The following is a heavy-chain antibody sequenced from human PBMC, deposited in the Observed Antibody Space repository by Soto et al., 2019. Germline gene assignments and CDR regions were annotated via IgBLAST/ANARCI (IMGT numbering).Heavy chain of an antibody. CDR2: INPNSGGT. D-gene: IGHD5-18*01. Sequence: QVQVVQSGAEVKKPGASVKVSCKASGYTFTDYYIHWVRQAPGQGLEWMGWINPNSGGTNYAQRFQGRVTLTRETSISTAYMELSRLRSDDTAMYYCAKDSSAGSGYRYGGMIDDWGQGTLVTVSS. CDR1: GYTFTDYY. CDR3: AKDSSAGSGYRYGGMIDD. J-gene: IGHJ4*02. V-gene: IGHV1-2*02.